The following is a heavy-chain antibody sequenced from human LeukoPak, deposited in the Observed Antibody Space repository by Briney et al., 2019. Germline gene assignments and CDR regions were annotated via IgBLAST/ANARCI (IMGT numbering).Heavy chain of an antibody. Sequence: SETLSLTCTVSGGSISSYYWGWIRQPPGKGLEWIGSIYYSGGIYYNPSLKSRVTISADTSKNQFSLRLSSVTAADTAVYYCATGSGSYYNVDYFDYWGQGTLVTVSS. CDR3: ATGSGSYYNVDYFDY. CDR1: GGSISSYY. D-gene: IGHD3-10*01. V-gene: IGHV4-39*01. CDR2: IYYSGGI. J-gene: IGHJ4*02.